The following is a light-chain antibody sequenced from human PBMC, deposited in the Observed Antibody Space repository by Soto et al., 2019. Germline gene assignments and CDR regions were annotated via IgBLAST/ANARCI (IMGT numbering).Light chain of an antibody. J-gene: IGLJ3*02. V-gene: IGLV2-14*01. CDR1: SSDVGGYNY. Sequence: QSALTQPASVSGSPGQSTTISCTGTSSDVGGYNYVSWYQQHPDKAPKLMIYEVSNRPSGVSNRFSGSKSGNTASLTISGLQSEDEGNYYCSSYTRGSTLVFGGGTKLTVL. CDR2: EVS. CDR3: SSYTRGSTLV.